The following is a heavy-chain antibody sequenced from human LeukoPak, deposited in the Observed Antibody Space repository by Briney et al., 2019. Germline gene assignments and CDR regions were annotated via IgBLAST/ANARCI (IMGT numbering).Heavy chain of an antibody. Sequence: PGGSLRLSCAASGFTFSSYAMSWVRQAPGKGLEWVSAISGSGGSTYYADSVKGRFTISRDNSKNTLYLQMNSLRAEDTAVYYCANPLTYYYDSSGSHYPSDYWGQGTLVTVSS. D-gene: IGHD3-22*01. J-gene: IGHJ4*02. V-gene: IGHV3-23*01. CDR2: ISGSGGST. CDR3: ANPLTYYYDSSGSHYPSDY. CDR1: GFTFSSYA.